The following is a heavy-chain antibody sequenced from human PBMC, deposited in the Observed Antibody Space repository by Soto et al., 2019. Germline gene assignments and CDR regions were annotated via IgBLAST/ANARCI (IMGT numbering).Heavy chain of an antibody. CDR1: GYSISSGYY. D-gene: IGHD2-21*02. Sequence: PSETLSLTCAVSGYSISSGYYWGWIRQPPGKGLEWIGSIYHSGSTYYNPSLKSRFTISLDTSKNQFSLKLSSVTAADTAVYYCASVIPPLAYCGGDFSIGSWWFEPWGQGTLVTLSS. CDR3: ASVIPPLAYCGGDFSIGSWWFEP. V-gene: IGHV4-38-2*01. CDR2: IYHSGST. J-gene: IGHJ5*02.